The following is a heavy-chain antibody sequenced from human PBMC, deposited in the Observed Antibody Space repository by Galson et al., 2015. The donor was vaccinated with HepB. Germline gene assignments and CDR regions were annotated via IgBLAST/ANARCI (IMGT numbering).Heavy chain of an antibody. CDR2: IYWNDDK. CDR1: GFSLSTSGVG. J-gene: IGHJ4*02. CDR3: AHMVPNTPFDY. Sequence: PALVKPTQTLTLTCTFSGFSLSTSGVGVGWIRQPPGKALEWLALIYWNDDKRYRPSLKSGLTFTKDTSKNQVVLTMTNVDPVDTATYYCAHMVPNTPFDYWGQGTLVTVSS. V-gene: IGHV2-5*01. D-gene: IGHD1/OR15-1a*01.